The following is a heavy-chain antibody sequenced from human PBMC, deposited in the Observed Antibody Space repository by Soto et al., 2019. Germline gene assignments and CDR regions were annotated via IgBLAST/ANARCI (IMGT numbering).Heavy chain of an antibody. Sequence: GGSLRLSXAASGFTLSSYSMNWVRQAPGKGLEWVSSISSSSSYIYYADSVKGRFTISRDNAKNSLYLQMNSLRAEDTAVYYCARDAARKITMVRGPWVENYYGMDVWGQGTTVTVSS. CDR2: ISSSSSYI. V-gene: IGHV3-21*01. D-gene: IGHD3-10*01. J-gene: IGHJ6*02. CDR1: GFTLSSYS. CDR3: ARDAARKITMVRGPWVENYYGMDV.